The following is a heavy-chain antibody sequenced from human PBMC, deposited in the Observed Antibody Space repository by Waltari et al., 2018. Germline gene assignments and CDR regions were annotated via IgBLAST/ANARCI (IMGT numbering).Heavy chain of an antibody. CDR2: IYYSGST. CDR3: ARGFYYDSSGYYYGWYFDL. Sequence: QVQLQESGPGLVKPSETLSLTCPVSGGSISSYYWSWIRQPQGKVLEWIGYIYYSGSTNYNPSLKSRVTISVDTSKNQFSLKLSSVTAADTAVYYCARGFYYDSSGYYYGWYFDLWGRGTLVTVSS. D-gene: IGHD3-22*01. CDR1: GGSISSYY. V-gene: IGHV4-59*01. J-gene: IGHJ2*01.